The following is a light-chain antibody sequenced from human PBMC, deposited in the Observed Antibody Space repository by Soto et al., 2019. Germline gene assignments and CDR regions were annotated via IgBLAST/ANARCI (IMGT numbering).Light chain of an antibody. CDR3: QQYDNSPIT. J-gene: IGKJ5*01. V-gene: IGKV3-20*01. Sequence: EIVMTQSPATLSVSPGERATLSCRASQSVSSNFAWYQQKPGQAPRLLIYDASSRATGIPDRFSGTGSETDFTLTISRLEPEDFAVYYCQQYDNSPITFGQGTRLEI. CDR2: DAS. CDR1: QSVSSN.